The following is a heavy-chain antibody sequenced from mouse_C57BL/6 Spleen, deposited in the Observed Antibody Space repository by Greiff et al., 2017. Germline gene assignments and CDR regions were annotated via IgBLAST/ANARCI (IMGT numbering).Heavy chain of an antibody. D-gene: IGHD2-5*01. J-gene: IGHJ2*01. V-gene: IGHV1-64*01. CDR1: GYTFTSYW. CDR3: ARGGYSNPYYFDY. CDR2: IHPNSGST. Sequence: VQLQQSGAELVKPGASVKLSCKASGYTFTSYWMHWVKQRPGQGLEWIGMIHPNSGSTNYNEKFKSKATLTVDKSSSTAYMQLSSLTSEDSAVYYCARGGYSNPYYFDYWGQGTTLTVSS.